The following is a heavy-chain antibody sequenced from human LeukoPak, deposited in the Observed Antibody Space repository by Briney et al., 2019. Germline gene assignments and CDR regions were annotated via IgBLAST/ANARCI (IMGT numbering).Heavy chain of an antibody. V-gene: IGHV4-39*01. CDR2: IYYSGST. CDR3: CHPSYYYYGVGV. Sequence: KASETLSLTCTVSGGSISSSSYYWGWIRQPPGKGLEWIGSIYYSGSTYYNPSLKSRVTMSVDTSKNQFSLKLSSVTAADTAVYYCCHPSYYYYGVGVWGQGTTVTVSS. J-gene: IGHJ6*02. CDR1: GGSISSSSYY.